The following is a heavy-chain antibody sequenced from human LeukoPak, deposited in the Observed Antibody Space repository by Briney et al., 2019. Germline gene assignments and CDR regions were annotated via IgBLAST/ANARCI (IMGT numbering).Heavy chain of an antibody. D-gene: IGHD3-9*01. Sequence: PSETLSLTCTVSGYSISSGYYWGWIRQPPGKGLEWIGSIYHSGSTYYNPSLKSRVTISVDTSKNQFSLKLSSVTAADTAVYYCAREQRSYYDILPGGDPYNWFDPWGQGTLVTVSS. CDR3: AREQRSYYDILPGGDPYNWFDP. V-gene: IGHV4-38-2*02. J-gene: IGHJ5*02. CDR2: IYHSGST. CDR1: GYSISSGYY.